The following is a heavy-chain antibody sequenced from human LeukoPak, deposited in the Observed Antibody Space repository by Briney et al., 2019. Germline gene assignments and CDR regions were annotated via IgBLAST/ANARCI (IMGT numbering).Heavy chain of an antibody. CDR2: IYSGGTT. V-gene: IGHV3-66*01. CDR1: GFTVSSNY. CDR3: ARGSVGPYPGTYY. Sequence: GGSLRLSSAATGFTVSSNYMSWVGQAPGRGLEWVSVIYSGGTTYYADSVKGRFTIPRDNSKNTLYLQMNTLRVEDTAVYYCARGSVGPYPGTYYWGQGTLVTVSS. D-gene: IGHD1-26*01. J-gene: IGHJ4*02.